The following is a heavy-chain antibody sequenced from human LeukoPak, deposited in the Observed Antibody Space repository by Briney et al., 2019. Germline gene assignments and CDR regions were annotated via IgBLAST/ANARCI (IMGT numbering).Heavy chain of an antibody. CDR1: GFTFDDYA. CDR3: AKSVMGRCCSFELAN. J-gene: IGHJ4*02. V-gene: IGHV3-9*01. Sequence: PGGSLRLSCAASGFTFDDYAMHWVRQAPGKGLEWVSGISWNSGSIGYADSVRGRFTISRDNAKNSLYLQMNSLRAEDTALYYCAKSVMGRCCSFELANWGQGTLVTVSS. CDR2: ISWNSGSI. D-gene: IGHD2-21*02.